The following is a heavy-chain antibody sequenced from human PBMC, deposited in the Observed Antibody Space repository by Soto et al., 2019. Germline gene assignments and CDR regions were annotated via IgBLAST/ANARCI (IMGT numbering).Heavy chain of an antibody. CDR2: IYYSGST. V-gene: IGHV4-39*01. D-gene: IGHD2-21*02. CDR3: ARSYSGGDAYFDY. Sequence: SETLSLTCTVSGGSISSSSYYWGWIRQPPGKGLEWIGSIYYSGSTYYNPSLKSRVTISVDTSKNQFSLKLSSVTAADTAVYYCARSYSGGDAYFDYWGQGTVVTVSS. J-gene: IGHJ4*02. CDR1: GGSISSSSYY.